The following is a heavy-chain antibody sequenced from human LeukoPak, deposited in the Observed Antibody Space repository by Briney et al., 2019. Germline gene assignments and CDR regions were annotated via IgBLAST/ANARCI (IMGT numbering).Heavy chain of an antibody. D-gene: IGHD3-22*01. CDR2: ISSSSSYI. Sequence: GGSLRLSCAASGFTFSSYSMNWVRQAPGKGLEWVSSISSSSSYIYYADSVKGRFTISRDKAKNSLYLQMNSLRAEDTAVYYCARDGITMIVPRAFDIWGQGTMVTVSS. CDR1: GFTFSSYS. J-gene: IGHJ3*02. CDR3: ARDGITMIVPRAFDI. V-gene: IGHV3-21*01.